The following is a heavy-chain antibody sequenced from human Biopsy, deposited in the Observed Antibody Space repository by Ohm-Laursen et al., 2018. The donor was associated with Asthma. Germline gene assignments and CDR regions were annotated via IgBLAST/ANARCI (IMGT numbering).Heavy chain of an antibody. CDR3: ARMNTMIQAANYYSYAMDV. CDR2: LFYRGSP. Sequence: SETLSLTCAVSGDSINSGGYSWDWVRQPPGKGPEGVGYLFYRGSPHYNPSLKSRVTISVDRSKRQFSLKVNSVTAADTAVYYCARMNTMIQAANYYSYAMDVWGQGTTVTVSS. CDR1: GDSINSGGYS. D-gene: IGHD3-22*01. J-gene: IGHJ6*02. V-gene: IGHV4-30-2*01.